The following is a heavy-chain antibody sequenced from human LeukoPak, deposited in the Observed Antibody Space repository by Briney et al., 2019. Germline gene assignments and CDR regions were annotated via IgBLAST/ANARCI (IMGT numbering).Heavy chain of an antibody. D-gene: IGHD3-22*01. CDR1: GYSISSGYY. CDR2: IYHSGST. CDR3: ARGRTYYYDSSAYWEPFPLDY. V-gene: IGHV4-38-2*01. J-gene: IGHJ4*02. Sequence: PSETLSLTCAVSGYSISSGYYWGWIRQPPGKGLEWIGSIYHSGSTYYNPSLKSRVTISVDTSKNQFSLKLSSVTAADTAVYYCARGRTYYYDSSAYWEPFPLDYWGQGTLVTVSS.